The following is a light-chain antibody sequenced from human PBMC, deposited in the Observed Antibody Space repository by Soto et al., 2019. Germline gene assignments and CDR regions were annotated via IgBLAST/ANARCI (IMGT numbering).Light chain of an antibody. CDR3: AAWDDSLSGVV. J-gene: IGLJ2*01. V-gene: IGLV1-47*01. CDR2: RNN. CDR1: SSNIGSNY. Sequence: QSVLTQPPSASGTPGQRVTISCSGSSSNIGSNYVYWYQQLPGTAPKLLIYRNNQRPSGVADRFSGSKSGTLASLAISGLRSEDEADYYCAAWDDSLSGVVFGGGTKLTVL.